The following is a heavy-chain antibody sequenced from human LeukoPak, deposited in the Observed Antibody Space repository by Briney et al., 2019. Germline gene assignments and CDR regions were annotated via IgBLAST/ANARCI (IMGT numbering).Heavy chain of an antibody. CDR2: ISYDGSNK. CDR1: GFTFSSYA. V-gene: IGHV3-30-3*01. CDR3: VCDPIKGPIDSSGYLNGFDY. J-gene: IGHJ4*02. D-gene: IGHD3-22*01. Sequence: GGSLRLPCAASGFTFSSYAMHWVRQAPGKGLEWVAVISYDGSNKYYADSVKGRFTISRDNSKNTLYLQMNSLRAEDTAVYYCVCDPIKGPIDSSGYLNGFDYWGQGTLVTVSS.